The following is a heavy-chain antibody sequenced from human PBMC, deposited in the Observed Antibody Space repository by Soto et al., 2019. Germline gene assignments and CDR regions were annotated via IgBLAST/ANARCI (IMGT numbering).Heavy chain of an antibody. CDR2: VVHTGRT. J-gene: IGHJ4*02. CDR1: GYSISSGYF. D-gene: IGHD4-4*01. V-gene: IGHV4-38-2*02. CDR3: GRDDYNHPRRPGY. Sequence: SETLSLTCTVSGYSISSGYFWAWIRQPPGKGLERIGNVVHTGRTHYNPSLKSRVTISMDTSKNQFSLNLVSVTATDTAVYYCGRDDYNHPRRPGYWGQGPLLSVSS.